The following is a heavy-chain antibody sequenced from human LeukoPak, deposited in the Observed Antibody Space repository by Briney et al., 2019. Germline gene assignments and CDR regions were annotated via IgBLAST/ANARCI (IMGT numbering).Heavy chain of an antibody. CDR2: ISAYNGNT. J-gene: IGHJ4*02. Sequence: ASVKVSCKASGYTFTSYGISWVRQAPGQGLEWMGWISAYNGNTNYAQKLQGRVTMTTDASTSTAYMELGSLRSDDTAVYYCARDQPIAYFGCSGRSCYGGGIDYWGQGTLVTVSS. CDR1: GYTFTSYG. CDR3: ARDQPIAYFGCSGRSCYGGGIDY. D-gene: IGHD2-15*01. V-gene: IGHV1-18*01.